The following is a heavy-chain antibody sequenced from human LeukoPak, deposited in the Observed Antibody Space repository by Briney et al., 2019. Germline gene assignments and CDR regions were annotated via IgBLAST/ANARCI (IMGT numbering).Heavy chain of an antibody. J-gene: IGHJ4*02. V-gene: IGHV3-23*01. Sequence: GGSLRLSCAASGFSFSSYAMSWVRQAPGKGLEWVSVISGSGGSTYYSDSVKGRFTISRDNSKNTLHLQMNSLRAEDTAVYYCAKDHVGRSGSYLAFDYWGQGTLVTVSS. CDR1: GFSFSSYA. CDR3: AKDHVGRSGSYLAFDY. CDR2: ISGSGGST. D-gene: IGHD1-26*01.